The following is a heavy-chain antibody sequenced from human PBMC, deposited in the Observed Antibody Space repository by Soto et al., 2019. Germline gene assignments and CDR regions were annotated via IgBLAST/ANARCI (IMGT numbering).Heavy chain of an antibody. CDR1: GYSISSGYY. CDR3: ASDGGPYYFDY. CDR2: IYHSGST. J-gene: IGHJ4*02. V-gene: IGHV4-38-2*01. Sequence: SETLSLTCAVSGYSISSGYYWGWIRQPPGKGLEWIGSIYHSGSTYYNPSLKSRVTISVDTSKNQFSLKLSSVTAADTAVYYCASDGGPYYFDYWGQGTLVTVPQ.